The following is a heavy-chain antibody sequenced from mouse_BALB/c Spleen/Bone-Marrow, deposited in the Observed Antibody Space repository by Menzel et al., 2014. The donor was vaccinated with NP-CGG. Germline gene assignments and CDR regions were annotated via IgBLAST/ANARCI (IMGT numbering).Heavy chain of an antibody. D-gene: IGHD2-1*01. J-gene: IGHJ3*01. CDR2: IYPGNGNA. CDR1: GYAFSTYW. CDR3: SRGGNYGTY. Sequence: QVQLKHSGAELVRPGSSVKISCKASGYAFSTYWMNWVKQRPGQGLEWIGQIYPGNGNADYNGKFKDKATLTADKSSRTAYMHLSSLTSEDSAVYFCSRGGNYGTYWGQGTLVTVSA. V-gene: IGHV1-80*01.